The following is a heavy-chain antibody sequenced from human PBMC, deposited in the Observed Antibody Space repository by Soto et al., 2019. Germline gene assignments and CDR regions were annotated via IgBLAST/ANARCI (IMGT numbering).Heavy chain of an antibody. CDR1: GGTFSSFA. CDR2: FIPIFGTT. J-gene: IGHJ3*02. CDR3: ARGRTKLLRWYPTI. V-gene: IGHV1-69*12. D-gene: IGHD4-17*01. Sequence: QVQLVQSGAEVKKPGSSVKVSCKASGGTFSSFAVSWVRQAPGQGLEWMGGFIPIFGTTIYARKFQGRVMITADESTSTAYMELSSLRSEDTAVYYCARGRTKLLRWYPTIWGQGTMVTVSS.